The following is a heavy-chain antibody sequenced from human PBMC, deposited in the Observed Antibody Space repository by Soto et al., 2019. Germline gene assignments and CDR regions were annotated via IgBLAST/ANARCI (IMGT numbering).Heavy chain of an antibody. D-gene: IGHD3-3*01. CDR2: ISAYNGNT. J-gene: IGHJ3*02. Sequence: SVNVSCKXSGYTFTSYGISWVRQAPGQGLEWMGWISAYNGNTNYAQKLQGRVTMTTDTSTSTAYMELRSLRSDDTAVYYCAREVEWLLSQGAFDIWGQGTMVTVSS. CDR1: GYTFTSYG. V-gene: IGHV1-18*01. CDR3: AREVEWLLSQGAFDI.